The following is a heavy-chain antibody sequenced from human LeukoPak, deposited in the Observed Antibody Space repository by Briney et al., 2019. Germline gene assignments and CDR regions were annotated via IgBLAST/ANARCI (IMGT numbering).Heavy chain of an antibody. CDR2: INYRGST. Sequence: KPSETLSLTCTVSGGSISSYYWNWIRQPPGKGLEWIGYINYRGSTNYNPSLKSRVTMSVDTSKNQFSLKLTSVTAADTAMYYCARDSGAMAGSLDYWGQGTLVTVSS. J-gene: IGHJ4*02. D-gene: IGHD6-19*01. CDR1: GGSISSYY. V-gene: IGHV4-59*01. CDR3: ARDSGAMAGSLDY.